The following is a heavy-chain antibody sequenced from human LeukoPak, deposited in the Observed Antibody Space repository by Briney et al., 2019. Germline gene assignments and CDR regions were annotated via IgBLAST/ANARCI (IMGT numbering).Heavy chain of an antibody. CDR2: VNPNNGNT. Sequence: ASVKVSCKTSGYTFTSYDINWVRQATGQGLEWMGWVNPNNGNTGSAQKFQGRVTMTRNTSISTAYMELSSLKSEDTAVYYCARALGYCSAGGCSCFDPWGQGTLVTVSS. CDR3: ARALGYCSAGGCSCFDP. J-gene: IGHJ5*02. CDR1: GYTFTSYD. V-gene: IGHV1-8*01. D-gene: IGHD2-15*01.